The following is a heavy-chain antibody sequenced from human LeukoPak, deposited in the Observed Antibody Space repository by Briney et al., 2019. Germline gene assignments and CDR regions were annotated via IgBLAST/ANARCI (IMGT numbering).Heavy chain of an antibody. J-gene: IGHJ4*02. V-gene: IGHV3-30*04. CDR3: ARDAHVLRFLEWLLYVGYFDY. CDR2: ISYDGSNK. CDR1: GCTFSSYA. D-gene: IGHD3-3*01. Sequence: GGALTLPCPPSGCTFSSYAMHWVRQAPRKGLEGVAVISYDGSNKYYAASVKGRFTISRDNSQNTLYLQMNSLRAEDTAVYYCARDAHVLRFLEWLLYVGYFDYWGQGTLVTVSP.